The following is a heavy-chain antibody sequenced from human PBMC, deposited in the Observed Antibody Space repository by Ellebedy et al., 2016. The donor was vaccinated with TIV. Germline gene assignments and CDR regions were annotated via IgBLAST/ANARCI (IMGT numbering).Heavy chain of an antibody. CDR3: AKGEYGSGIFANYGMDV. D-gene: IGHD3-10*01. Sequence: GGSLRLSXAASGFTFSSYAMSWVRQAPGKGLEWVSAISGSGGDTYYADSVKGRFTISRDNSKNTLYLQMNSLRAEDTAVFYCAKGEYGSGIFANYGMDVWGQGTTVTVSS. CDR1: GFTFSSYA. J-gene: IGHJ6*02. V-gene: IGHV3-23*01. CDR2: ISGSGGDT.